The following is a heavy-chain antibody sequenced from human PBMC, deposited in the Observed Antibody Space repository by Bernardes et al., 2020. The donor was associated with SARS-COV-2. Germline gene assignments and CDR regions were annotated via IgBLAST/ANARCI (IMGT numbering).Heavy chain of an antibody. J-gene: IGHJ1*01. V-gene: IGHV3-23*01. Sequence: GGSLRLSCAASGFTFSDYAMSWVRQAPGKGLEWVSVISASGGRPDYADSVKGRFTISRDNSKNTLDLQMNSLRDDDTAVYYCAKDRGYCSRTNCEGEYFHQWGQGTLVTVSS. CDR2: ISASGGRP. CDR1: GFTFSDYA. D-gene: IGHD2-2*01. CDR3: AKDRGYCSRTNCEGEYFHQ.